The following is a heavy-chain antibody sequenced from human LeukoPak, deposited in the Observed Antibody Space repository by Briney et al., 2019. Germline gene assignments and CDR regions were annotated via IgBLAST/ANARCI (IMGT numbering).Heavy chain of an antibody. CDR2: ISYDGSNK. J-gene: IGHJ4*02. D-gene: IGHD6-19*01. CDR3: TRDPPTAVAALGRGNYFDD. CDR1: GFTFSRHA. V-gene: IGHV3-30-3*01. Sequence: GGSLRLSCAASGFTFSRHAIHWVRQAPGKGLEWVAVISYDGSNKYYADSVKGRFTISRDNSKNTLYLQMNSLRAEDTAVYYCTRDPPTAVAALGRGNYFDDWGQGTLATVSS.